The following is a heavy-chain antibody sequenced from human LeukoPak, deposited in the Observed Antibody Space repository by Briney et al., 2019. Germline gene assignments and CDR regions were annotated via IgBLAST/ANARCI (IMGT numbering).Heavy chain of an antibody. CDR1: GGSISSGGYY. J-gene: IGHJ5*02. Sequence: PSETLSLTCTVSGGSISSGGYYRSWIRQHPGKGLEWIGYIYYSGSTYYNPSLKSRVTISVDTSKNQFSLKLSSVTAADTAVYYCARSSGIAAAGRGTSNWFDPWGQGTLVTVSS. V-gene: IGHV4-31*03. CDR2: IYYSGST. D-gene: IGHD6-13*01. CDR3: ARSSGIAAAGRGTSNWFDP.